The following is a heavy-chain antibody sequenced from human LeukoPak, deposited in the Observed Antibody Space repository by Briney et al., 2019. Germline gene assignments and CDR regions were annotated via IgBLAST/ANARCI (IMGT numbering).Heavy chain of an antibody. Sequence: GGSLRLSCAASGFTFSSYSMNWVRQAPGKGLEWVSSISSSSSYIYYADSVKGRFTISRDNAKNSLYLQMNSLRAEDTALYYCARDLGPTYYDFWSGYYTEDDYWGQRTLVTVSS. J-gene: IGHJ4*02. CDR1: GFTFSSYS. CDR2: ISSSSSYI. D-gene: IGHD3-3*01. V-gene: IGHV3-21*04. CDR3: ARDLGPTYYDFWSGYYTEDDY.